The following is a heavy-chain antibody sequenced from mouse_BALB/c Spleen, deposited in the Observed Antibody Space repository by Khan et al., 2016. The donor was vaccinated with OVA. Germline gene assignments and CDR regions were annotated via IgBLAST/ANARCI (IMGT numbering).Heavy chain of an antibody. CDR2: ISSGGHYT. J-gene: IGHJ3*01. D-gene: IGHD1-1*02. Sequence: EVKLEVSGGDLVKTGGSLKLSCAASGFTFSTYGMSWVRQTPDKRLEWVATISSGGHYTYYIDSVKGRFTISRDNAKNILDLQITSLRSEDTAMYYCARLAYYYNSEGFAYWGRGTLVTVSA. V-gene: IGHV5-6*02. CDR3: ARLAYYYNSEGFAY. CDR1: GFTFSTYG.